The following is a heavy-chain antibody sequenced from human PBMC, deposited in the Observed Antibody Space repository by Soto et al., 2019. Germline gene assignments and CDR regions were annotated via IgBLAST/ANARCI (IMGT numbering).Heavy chain of an antibody. J-gene: IGHJ4*02. D-gene: IGHD6-13*01. CDR1: SGTISSSNW. CDR2: INHSGST. Sequence: SETLSLTCAVSSGTISSSNWWTWVRQPPGKGLEWIGEINHSGSTNYNPSLKSRVTISVDTSKNQFSLKLSSVTAADTAVYYCARPEPYSSSSPSRGYYFDYWGQGTLVTVSS. CDR3: ARPEPYSSSSPSRGYYFDY. V-gene: IGHV4-4*02.